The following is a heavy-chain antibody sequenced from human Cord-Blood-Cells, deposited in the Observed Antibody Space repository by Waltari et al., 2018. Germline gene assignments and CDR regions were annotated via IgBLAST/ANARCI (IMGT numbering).Heavy chain of an antibody. CDR2: IYYSGST. CDR3: ARLGKDCSGGSCYDY. D-gene: IGHD2-15*01. CDR1: GGSISSSSYY. V-gene: IGHV4-39*07. J-gene: IGHJ4*02. Sequence: QLQLQESGPGLVKPSETLSLTCTVSGGSISSSSYYWGWIRQPPGKGLEGIGSIYYSGSTYYNPSLKSRVTISVDTSKNQFSLKLSSVTAADTAVYYCARLGKDCSGGSCYDYWGQGTLVTVSS.